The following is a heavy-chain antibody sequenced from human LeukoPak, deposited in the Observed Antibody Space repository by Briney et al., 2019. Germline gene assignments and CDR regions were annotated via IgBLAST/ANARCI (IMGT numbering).Heavy chain of an antibody. J-gene: IGHJ4*02. CDR2: IYYSGST. CDR1: GGSISSSSYY. V-gene: IGHV4-39*01. Sequence: SETLSLTCTVSGGSISSSSYYWGWIRQPPGKGLEWIGSIYYSGSTYYNPSLKSRVTISVDTSKNQFSLKLSSVTAADTAVYYCARHPVRIAVAGNVDYWSQGTLVTVSS. D-gene: IGHD6-19*01. CDR3: ARHPVRIAVAGNVDY.